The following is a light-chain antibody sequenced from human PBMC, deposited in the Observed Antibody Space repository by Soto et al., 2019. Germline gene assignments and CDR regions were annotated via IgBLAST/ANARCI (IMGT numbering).Light chain of an antibody. CDR1: QTIDTW. J-gene: IGKJ2*01. Sequence: DIQMTQSPSTLSASIGDRVTITCRASQTIDTWLAWYQQKPGKAPKLLIYKASHLQSGVPSRFSGSGSGTEFTLTIRNLQPDDLATYHCQQYYGYPFIFGQGTNLEI. CDR2: KAS. V-gene: IGKV1-5*03. CDR3: QQYYGYPFI.